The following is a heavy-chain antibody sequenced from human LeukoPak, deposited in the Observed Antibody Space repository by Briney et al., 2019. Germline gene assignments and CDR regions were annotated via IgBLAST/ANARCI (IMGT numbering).Heavy chain of an antibody. CDR3: GRHGIAVGGPRQNAAFDI. V-gene: IGHV4-34*01. Sequence: PSETLSLTCAVYDGSFSDYYWSWLRQPPGKGLEGSGKITHSGSTYYNPSLRSRVTISVDTSMNQFSLNLNSVTAADTAVYYCGRHGIAVGGPRQNAAFDIWGQGTKVTVSS. D-gene: IGHD6-19*01. J-gene: IGHJ3*02. CDR1: DGSFSDYY. CDR2: ITHSGST.